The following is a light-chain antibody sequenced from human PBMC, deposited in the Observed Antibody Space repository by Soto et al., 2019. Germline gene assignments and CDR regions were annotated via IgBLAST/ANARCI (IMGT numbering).Light chain of an antibody. V-gene: IGKV3-20*01. CDR3: QQYGSSPRT. Sequence: EIVLTQSPGTLSLSPGERATLSCRASQSVSSSYLAWYQQKPGQAPRLLIHGASSRATGIPDRFSGSGSGTDFTLTISRLEPEDFAVYYCQQYGSSPRTFGQGPKVDIK. CDR2: GAS. J-gene: IGKJ1*01. CDR1: QSVSSSY.